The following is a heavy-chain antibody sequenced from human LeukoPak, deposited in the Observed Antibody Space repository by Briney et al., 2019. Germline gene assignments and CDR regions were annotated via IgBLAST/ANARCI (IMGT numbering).Heavy chain of an antibody. V-gene: IGHV3-53*01. CDR1: GFTVSSNY. D-gene: IGHD4-11*01. CDR2: IYSGGST. CDR3: ARDSTVNSLGY. J-gene: IGHJ4*02. Sequence: PGGSLRLSCAASGFTVSSNYMSWVRQAPGKGLEWVSVIYSGGSTYYADSVKGRFTISRDNSKNTLYLQMNSLRAEDTAVYYCARDSTVNSLGYWGQGTLVTVSS.